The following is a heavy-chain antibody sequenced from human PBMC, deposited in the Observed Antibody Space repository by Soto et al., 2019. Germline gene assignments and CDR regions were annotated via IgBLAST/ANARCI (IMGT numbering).Heavy chain of an antibody. J-gene: IGHJ6*02. CDR1: GGSFSGYY. V-gene: IGHV4-34*01. CDR3: ARGIAARLRWSLPFQPDYYYYYGMDV. D-gene: IGHD6-6*01. CDR2: INHSGST. Sequence: PSETLSLTCAVYGGSFSGYYWSWIRQPPGKGLEWIGEINHSGSTNYNPSLKSRVTVSVDTSKNQFSLKLSSVTAADTAVYYCARGIAARLRWSLPFQPDYYYYYGMDVWGQGTTVTVSS.